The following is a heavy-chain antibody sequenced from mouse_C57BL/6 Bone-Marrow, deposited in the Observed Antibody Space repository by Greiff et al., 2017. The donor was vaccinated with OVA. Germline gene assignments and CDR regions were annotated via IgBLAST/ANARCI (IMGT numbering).Heavy chain of an antibody. V-gene: IGHV7-3*01. CDR1: GFTFTDYY. CDR3: ARYQVLDY. J-gene: IGHJ4*01. Sequence: EVQLKESGGGLVQPGGSLSLSCAASGFTFTDYYMSWVRQPPGKALEWLGFIRNKANGYTTEYSASVKGRFTISRDNSQSILYLQMNALRAEDSATYYCARYQVLDYGGQGTSVTVSS. CDR2: IRNKANGYTT.